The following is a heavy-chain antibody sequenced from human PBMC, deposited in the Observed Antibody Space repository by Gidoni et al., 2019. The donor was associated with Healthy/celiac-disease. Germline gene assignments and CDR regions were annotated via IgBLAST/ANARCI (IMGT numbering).Heavy chain of an antibody. Sequence: PGKGLEWMGRIDPSDSYTNYSPSFQGHVTISAEKSISTAYLQWSSLKASDTAMYYCARFGGVAPPYYYYGMDVWGQGTTVTVSS. D-gene: IGHD3-10*01. J-gene: IGHJ6*02. V-gene: IGHV5-10-1*01. CDR3: ARFGGVAPPYYYYGMDV. CDR2: IDPSDSYT.